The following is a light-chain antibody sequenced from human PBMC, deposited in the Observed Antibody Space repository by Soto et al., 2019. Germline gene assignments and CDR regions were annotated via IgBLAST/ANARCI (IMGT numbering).Light chain of an antibody. Sequence: DIQMTQSPPSLSASVGDRVAITCRASQNIGSYLNWYQQKPGKAARLLIYGASSLQSGVPSRFSGSGSGTDYTLTISSLQPEDFATYYCQQSYITPFFGPGTKVDVK. CDR3: QQSYITPF. CDR2: GAS. V-gene: IGKV1-39*01. J-gene: IGKJ3*01. CDR1: QNIGSY.